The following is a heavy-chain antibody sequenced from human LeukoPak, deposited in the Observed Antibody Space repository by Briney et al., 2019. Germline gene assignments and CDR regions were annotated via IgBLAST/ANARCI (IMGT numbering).Heavy chain of an antibody. J-gene: IGHJ5*02. CDR3: ARLRGLERRWFDP. Sequence: GESLKISCKGSGYGFTSYWIDWVRQMPVKGLGWMGIIYPGDSDTRYSPSFEGQVTISADKSIRTASLYSSSLKPSATAMYYCARLRGLERRWFDPWGQGTLVTVSS. CDR1: GYGFTSYW. CDR2: IYPGDSDT. D-gene: IGHD1-1*01. V-gene: IGHV5-51*01.